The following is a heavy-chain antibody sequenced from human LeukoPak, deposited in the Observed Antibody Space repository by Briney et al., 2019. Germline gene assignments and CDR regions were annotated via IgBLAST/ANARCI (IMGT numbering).Heavy chain of an antibody. J-gene: IGHJ3*02. CDR2: ISAYNGNT. Sequence: ASVKVSCKASGYTFTSYGISWVRQAPGQGLEWMGWISAYNGNTNYAQKLQGRVTMTTDTSTSTAYMELRSLRSDDTAVYYCARFAIVGATRDDAFDIWGQGTMVTVSS. CDR3: ARFAIVGATRDDAFDI. V-gene: IGHV1-18*01. CDR1: GYTFTSYG. D-gene: IGHD1-26*01.